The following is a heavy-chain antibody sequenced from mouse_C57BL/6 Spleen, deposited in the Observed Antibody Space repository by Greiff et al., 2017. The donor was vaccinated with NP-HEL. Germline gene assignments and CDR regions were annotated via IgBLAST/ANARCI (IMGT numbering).Heavy chain of an antibody. CDR1: GFTFSDYY. CDR2: INYDGSST. Sequence: EVKVVESEGGLVQPGSSMKLSCTASGFTFSDYYMAWVRQVPEQGLEWVANINYDGSSTYYMDSLKSRFIISRDNAKNILLLQMSSLEYEDTATYYCARDGPGGDFDVWGTGTTVTVSS. CDR3: ARDGPGGDFDV. J-gene: IGHJ1*03. V-gene: IGHV5-16*01.